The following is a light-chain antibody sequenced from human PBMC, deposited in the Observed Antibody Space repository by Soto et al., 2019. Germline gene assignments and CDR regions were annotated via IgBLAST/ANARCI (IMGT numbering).Light chain of an antibody. J-gene: IGKJ4*01. CDR1: QSIASY. CDR3: QQSHSLPRT. Sequence: DIQMTQSPSSLSASVGDRVTITCRASQSIASYLNWYQQKPGKAPKLLIYAASNLQRGDPSRFSGSGSGTDFTLTISSLQPEDFASYYCQQSHSLPRTFGGGTKVEIK. V-gene: IGKV1-39*01. CDR2: AAS.